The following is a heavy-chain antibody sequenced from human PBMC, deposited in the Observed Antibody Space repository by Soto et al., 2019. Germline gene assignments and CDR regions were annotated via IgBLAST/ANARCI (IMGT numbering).Heavy chain of an antibody. V-gene: IGHV3-33*01. Sequence: QVQLVESGGGVVQPGRSLRLSCAASGFTFSSYGMYWVRQAPGKGLEWVAVIWYDGSNKYYADSVKGRFTISRDNSKNTLYLQMNSLRAEDTAVYYCARGGARIVVAPPRYWGQGTLVTVSS. J-gene: IGHJ4*02. CDR1: GFTFSSYG. CDR2: IWYDGSNK. D-gene: IGHD2-21*01. CDR3: ARGGARIVVAPPRY.